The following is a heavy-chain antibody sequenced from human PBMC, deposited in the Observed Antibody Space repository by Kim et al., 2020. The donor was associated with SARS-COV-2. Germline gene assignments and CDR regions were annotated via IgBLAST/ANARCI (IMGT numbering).Heavy chain of an antibody. CDR3: ARNPYGSDGMDV. D-gene: IGHD3-10*01. J-gene: IGHJ6*02. V-gene: IGHV3-33*01. Sequence: YGDSVKARFTIFRDNSKNTLYLQMNSLRAEDTAVYYCARNPYGSDGMDVWGQGTTVTVSS.